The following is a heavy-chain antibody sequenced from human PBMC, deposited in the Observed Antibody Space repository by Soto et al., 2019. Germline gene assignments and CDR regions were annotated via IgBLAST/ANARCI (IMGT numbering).Heavy chain of an antibody. V-gene: IGHV3-53*01. D-gene: IGHD1-26*01. CDR2: IYSGGST. CDR1: GFTVSSNY. J-gene: IGHJ4*02. CDR3: ARFSKGGSYFDY. Sequence: GGSLRLSCAAPGFTVSSNYMSWVRQAPGRGLEWVSVIYSGGSTYYADSVKGRFTISRDNSKNTLYLQMNSLRAEDTAVYYCARFSKGGSYFDYWGQGTLVTVSS.